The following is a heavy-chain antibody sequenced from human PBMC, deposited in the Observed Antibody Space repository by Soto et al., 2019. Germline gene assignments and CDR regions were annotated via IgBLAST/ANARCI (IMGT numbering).Heavy chain of an antibody. CDR2: IIPIFGTA. V-gene: IGHV1-69*01. CDR1: GGTFSSYA. Sequence: QVQLMQSGAEVKKPGSSVKVSCKASGGTFSSYAISWVRQAPGQGLEWMGGIIPIFGTANYAQKFQDRVTITAAESTSTAYMELGSLSSEDTAVYYGARVVGLDVGIVVRYNYYAMDVW. D-gene: IGHD2-15*01. CDR3: ARVVGLDVGIVVRYNYYAMDV. J-gene: IGHJ6*01.